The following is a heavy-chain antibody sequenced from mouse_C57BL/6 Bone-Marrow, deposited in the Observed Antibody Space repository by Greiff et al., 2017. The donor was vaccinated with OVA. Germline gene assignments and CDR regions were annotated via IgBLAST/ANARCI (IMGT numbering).Heavy chain of an antibody. J-gene: IGHJ4*01. CDR2: IYPGDGDT. CDR3: ARRRSYYYAMDY. V-gene: IGHV1-82*01. CDR1: GYAFSSSW. Sequence: VKLMESGPELVKPGASVKISCKASGYAFSSSWLNWVKQRPGTGLEWIGRIYPGDGDTNYNGKFKGKATLTADKSSSTAYMQLSSLTSEDSAVYFCARRRSYYYAMDYWGQGTSVTVSS.